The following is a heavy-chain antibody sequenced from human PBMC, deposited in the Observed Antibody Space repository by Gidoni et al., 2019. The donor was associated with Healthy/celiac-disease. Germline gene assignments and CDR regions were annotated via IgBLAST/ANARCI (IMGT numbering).Heavy chain of an antibody. D-gene: IGHD2-21*01. Sequence: QVTWKESGLVLVKPTETRTRTGTVAGLSLSNARMGVSWLRQPPGKALEWLAHIFSNDEKSYSTSLKSRLTISKDTSKSQVVLTMTNLDPVDTATYYCARMSPPSGENDYWGQGTLVTVSS. V-gene: IGHV2-26*01. J-gene: IGHJ4*02. CDR3: ARMSPPSGENDY. CDR1: GLSLSNARMG. CDR2: IFSNDEK.